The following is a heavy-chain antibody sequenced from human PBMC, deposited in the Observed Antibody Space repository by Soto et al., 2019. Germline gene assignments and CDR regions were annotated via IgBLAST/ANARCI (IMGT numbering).Heavy chain of an antibody. Sequence: QVQVVQSGVEVRRPGSSVKVSCKASGDTFKNCVISWVRQAPGQGLEWMGGIIPLFGTTGFAQRFQGRLTITTDESTTTAYMELSRLRSEDTDTYYCAAELGFGKLSVVWGQGTTVIVSS. V-gene: IGHV1-69*01. D-gene: IGHD3-10*01. J-gene: IGHJ6*02. CDR3: AAELGFGKLSVV. CDR1: GDTFKNCV. CDR2: IIPLFGTT.